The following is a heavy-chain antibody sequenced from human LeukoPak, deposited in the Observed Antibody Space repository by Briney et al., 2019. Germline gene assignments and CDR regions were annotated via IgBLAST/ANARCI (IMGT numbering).Heavy chain of an antibody. CDR1: GGSISSSNW. D-gene: IGHD6-13*01. CDR3: ARQTAGIAAGQYYFDY. Sequence: PSETLSLTCAVSGGSISSSNWWSWVRQPPGKGLEWIGEIYHSGSTNYNPSLKSRVTISVDKSKNQFSLKLSSVTAADTAVYYCARQTAGIAAGQYYFDYWGQGTLVTVSS. J-gene: IGHJ4*02. V-gene: IGHV4-4*02. CDR2: IYHSGST.